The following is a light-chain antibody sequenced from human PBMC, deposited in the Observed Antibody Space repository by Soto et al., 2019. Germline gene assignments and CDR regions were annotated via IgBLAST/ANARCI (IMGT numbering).Light chain of an antibody. CDR1: QSVXYRSSNKNY. CDR3: HQYYASPWS. CDR2: RAS. Sequence: DILLNQCPDCMAFPRSERATIXCKSXQSVXYRSSNKNYLAWYQEEPGQFPKLVINRASARESGVPDRSSGSGSGADFTLTISSLQTEDVAVYYCHQYYASPWSFGQGTKVNIK. J-gene: IGKJ1*01. V-gene: IGKV4-1*01.